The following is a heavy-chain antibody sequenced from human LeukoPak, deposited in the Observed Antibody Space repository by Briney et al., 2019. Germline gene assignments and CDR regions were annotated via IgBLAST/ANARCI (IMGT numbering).Heavy chain of an antibody. CDR2: IYTSGST. Sequence: SETLSLTCTVSGGSISSGSYYWGWIRQPAGKGLEWIGRIYTSGSTNYNPSLKSRVTISVDTSKNQFSLKLSSVTAADTAVYYCAREVMGYDSSGYFPLCDYWGQGTLVTVSS. CDR1: GGSISSGSYY. CDR3: AREVMGYDSSGYFPLCDY. J-gene: IGHJ4*02. V-gene: IGHV4-61*02. D-gene: IGHD3-22*01.